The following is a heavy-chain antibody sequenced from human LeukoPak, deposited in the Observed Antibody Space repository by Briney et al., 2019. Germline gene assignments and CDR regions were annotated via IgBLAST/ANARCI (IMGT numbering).Heavy chain of an antibody. J-gene: IGHJ5*02. V-gene: IGHV4-59*08. CDR1: GGSISSYY. CDR3: AGHGVFGQRAWFDP. D-gene: IGHD3-3*01. Sequence: SETLSLTCTVSGGSISSYYWSWIRQPPGKGLEWIGYIYYSGSTNYNPSLKSRVTISVDTSKNQFSLKLSSVTAADTAVYYCAGHGVFGQRAWFDPWGQGTLVTVSS. CDR2: IYYSGST.